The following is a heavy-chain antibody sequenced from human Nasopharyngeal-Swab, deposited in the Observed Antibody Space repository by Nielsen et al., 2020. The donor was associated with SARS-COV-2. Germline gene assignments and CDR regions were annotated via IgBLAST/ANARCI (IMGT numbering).Heavy chain of an antibody. Sequence: GRSLRLSCAASGFTFRDYSMNWVRQAPGKGLEWVSSIGRYGTDIFHADSVKGRFSVFRDAANKSIYLQMRSLRAEDTAVYYCARGTVFGVANGMDVWGQGTTVTVSS. J-gene: IGHJ6*02. CDR2: IGRYGTDI. CDR3: ARGTVFGVANGMDV. V-gene: IGHV3-21*01. CDR1: GFTFRDYS. D-gene: IGHD3-3*01.